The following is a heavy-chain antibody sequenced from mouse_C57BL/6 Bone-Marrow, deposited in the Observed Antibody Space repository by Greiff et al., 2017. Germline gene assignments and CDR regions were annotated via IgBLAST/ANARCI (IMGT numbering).Heavy chain of an antibody. J-gene: IGHJ1*03. D-gene: IGHD1-1*01. V-gene: IGHV1-72*01. Sequence: QVHVKQPGAELVKPGASVKLSCKASGYTFTSYWMHWVKQRPGRGLEWIGRIDPNSGGTKYNEKFKSKATLTVDKPSSAAYMERSSLTSEDAAVYYCARDYYGSSYVDWYFDVWGTGTTVTVSS. CDR1: GYTFTSYW. CDR2: IDPNSGGT. CDR3: ARDYYGSSYVDWYFDV.